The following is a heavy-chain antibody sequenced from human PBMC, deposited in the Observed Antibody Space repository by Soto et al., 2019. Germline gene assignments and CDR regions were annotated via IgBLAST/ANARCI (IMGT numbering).Heavy chain of an antibody. V-gene: IGHV3-30*04. CDR3: ARDRLRLGELSLFGYFDY. Sequence: QVPLEESGGGVVQPGRSLRLSCAASGFTFSRHTMHWVRQAPGKGLEWVASISYDGSNKYYADSVKGRFTISRDNSKDTLSVQMDSLRAEDTAVYYCARDRLRLGELSLFGYFDYWGQGTLVTVSS. J-gene: IGHJ4*02. CDR1: GFTFSRHT. CDR2: ISYDGSNK. D-gene: IGHD3-16*02.